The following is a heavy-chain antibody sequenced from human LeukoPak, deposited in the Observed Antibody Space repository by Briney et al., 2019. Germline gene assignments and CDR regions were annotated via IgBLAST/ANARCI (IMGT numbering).Heavy chain of an antibody. Sequence: GGSLRLSCAASGFTVSSSYMYWVRQAPGKGLEWVAVMSNDGSIKKYANSVKGRFTISRDNSKNTLYLQMDSLRAEDTAVYYCAREFTIFGVVIQRYDAFDIWGQGTMVTVSS. V-gene: IGHV3-30-3*01. J-gene: IGHJ3*02. CDR1: GFTVSSSY. CDR3: AREFTIFGVVIQRYDAFDI. D-gene: IGHD3-3*01. CDR2: MSNDGSIK.